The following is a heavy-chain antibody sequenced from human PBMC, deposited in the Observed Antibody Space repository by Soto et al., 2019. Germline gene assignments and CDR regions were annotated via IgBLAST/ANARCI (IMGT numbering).Heavy chain of an antibody. J-gene: IGHJ4*02. CDR1: GASISSSSYY. CDR3: ATLKGIAVAGIHY. V-gene: IGHV4-39*01. D-gene: IGHD6-19*01. CDR2: MYYSGST. Sequence: QLQLQESGPGLVKPSETLSLKCTVSGASISSSSYYWGWIRQPPGKGLEYIGSMYYSGSTYYNPSLEGRLTISVDMSKNQFSLKLSSVTAADTAVYYCATLKGIAVAGIHYWGQGTLVTVSS.